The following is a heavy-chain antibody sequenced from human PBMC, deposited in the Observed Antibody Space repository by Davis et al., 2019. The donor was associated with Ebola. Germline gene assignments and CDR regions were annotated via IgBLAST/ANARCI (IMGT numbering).Heavy chain of an antibody. CDR1: GGSLSAYY. CDR2: IFHTGRT. V-gene: IGHV4-34*12. D-gene: IGHD3-16*01. J-gene: IGHJ4*02. CDR3: AALLGPQIHHGTFHY. Sequence: PSETLSLTCDIYGGSLSAYYWSWIRQSPGKGLEWIGEIFHTGRTNYNPSLKSRVSISLDTSTNQFFLRLNSVTAADTAVYFCAALLGPQIHHGTFHYWGQGALVTVSS.